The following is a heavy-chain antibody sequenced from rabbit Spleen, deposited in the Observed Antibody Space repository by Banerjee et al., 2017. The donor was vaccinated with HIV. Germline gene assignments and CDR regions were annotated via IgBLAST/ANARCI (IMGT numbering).Heavy chain of an antibody. D-gene: IGHD8-1*01. CDR3: ARDTGSSFSSYGMDL. Sequence: QSLEESGGDLVKPGASLTLTCTASGFSFSRDYYICWVRQAPGKGLEWIACIYGGDIHSTAYASWAKGRFTISKTSSTTVTLQMTSLTVADTATYFCARDTGSSFSSYGMDLWGPGTLVTV. V-gene: IGHV1S40*01. CDR1: GFSFSRDYY. J-gene: IGHJ6*01. CDR2: IYGGDIHST.